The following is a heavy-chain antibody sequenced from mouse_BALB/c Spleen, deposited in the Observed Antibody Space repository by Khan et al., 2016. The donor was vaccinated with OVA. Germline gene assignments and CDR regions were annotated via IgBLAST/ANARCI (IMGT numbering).Heavy chain of an antibody. D-gene: IGHD2-3*01. CDR2: ISYSGST. Sequence: EVKLEVSGPGLVKPSQSLSLTCTVTGYSITSDYAWNWIRQFPGNKLEWMGYISYSGSTNYNPSLKSRISITRDTSKNQFFLQLNSVTTEDTATYYCARDGSRYNYAMDYWGQGTSVTVS. V-gene: IGHV3-2*02. J-gene: IGHJ4*01. CDR3: ARDGSRYNYAMDY. CDR1: GYSITSDYA.